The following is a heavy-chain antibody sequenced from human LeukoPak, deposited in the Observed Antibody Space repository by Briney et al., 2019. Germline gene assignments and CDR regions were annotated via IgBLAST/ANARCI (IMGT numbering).Heavy chain of an antibody. CDR2: IIPIFGTA. J-gene: IGHJ4*02. CDR3: ARDPFTMIVVVITPYYFDY. Sequence: ASVKVSCKASGGTFSSYAISWVRQAPGQGLEWMGGIIPIFGTANYAQKFQGRVTITADESTSTAYMELSSLRSEDTAVYYCARDPFTMIVVVITPYYFDYWGQGTLVTVSS. V-gene: IGHV1-69*13. CDR1: GGTFSSYA. D-gene: IGHD3-22*01.